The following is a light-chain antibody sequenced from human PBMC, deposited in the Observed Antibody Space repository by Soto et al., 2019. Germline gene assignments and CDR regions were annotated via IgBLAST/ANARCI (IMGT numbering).Light chain of an antibody. J-gene: IGKJ5*01. CDR3: QQSDSLPIT. CDR1: QDISNY. CDR2: DAS. Sequence: DIQMTQSPSSLSASVGDRVTITCRASQDISNYLNWYQQRPGKAPQLLIYDASNLERGVPPRFSGTRSGTHFTFAITSLQPEDVATYYCQQSDSLPITFGQGTRLEI. V-gene: IGKV1-33*01.